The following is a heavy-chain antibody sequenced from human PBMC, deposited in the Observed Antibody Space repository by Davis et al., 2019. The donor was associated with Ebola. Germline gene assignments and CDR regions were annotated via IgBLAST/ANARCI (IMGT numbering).Heavy chain of an antibody. J-gene: IGHJ4*02. CDR2: INPNSGGT. D-gene: IGHD1-26*01. CDR1: GYTFTGNY. V-gene: IGHV1-2*02. CDR3: ARDLSGDNILCPDY. Sequence: ASVKVSCKASGYTFTGNYMHWVRQAPGQGLEWMGWINPNSGGTKYAQKFQGRVTMTRDTPISTAYMELSSLTSDDTAVYYCARDLSGDNILCPDYWGQGTLVTVSS.